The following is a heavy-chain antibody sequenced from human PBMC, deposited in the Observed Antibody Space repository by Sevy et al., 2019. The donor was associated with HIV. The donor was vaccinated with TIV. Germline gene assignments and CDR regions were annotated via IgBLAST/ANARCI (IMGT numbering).Heavy chain of an antibody. D-gene: IGHD6-19*01. J-gene: IGHJ6*02. V-gene: IGHV1-69*13. CDR3: ARTGYSSGRGYYYYGMDV. CDR2: IIPIFGTA. CDR1: GGTFSSYA. Sequence: ASVKVSCKASGGTFSSYAISWVRQAPGQGLEWMGGIIPIFGTANYAQKFQGRVTITVDESTSTAYMELSSLRSEDTAVYYCARTGYSSGRGYYYYGMDVWGQGTTVTVSS.